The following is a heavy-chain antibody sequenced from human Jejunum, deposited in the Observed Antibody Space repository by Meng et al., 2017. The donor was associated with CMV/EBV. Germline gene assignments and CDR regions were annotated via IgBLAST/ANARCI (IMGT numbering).Heavy chain of an antibody. CDR1: GFTFSTYW. V-gene: IGHV3-74*01. Sequence: EVQLVESGGDLVQPGGSLRRSCAASGFTFSTYWLHWVRQVPGEGLEWVSRINGDGSYTNYADSVKGRFTISRDNGKNTMYLQMNSLRADDTSVYYCARGPYTTSSGPLAYWGQGTLVTVSS. J-gene: IGHJ4*02. CDR2: INGDGSYT. CDR3: ARGPYTTSSGPLAY. D-gene: IGHD2/OR15-2a*01.